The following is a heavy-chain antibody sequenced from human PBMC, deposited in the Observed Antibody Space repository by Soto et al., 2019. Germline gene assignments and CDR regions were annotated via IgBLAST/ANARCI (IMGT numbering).Heavy chain of an antibody. V-gene: IGHV4-4*02. J-gene: IGHJ4*02. CDR2: VYHNGGP. CDR3: VRHGGRLFDY. Sequence: QVQLQESGPGLVKPSGTLSLTCAVSDGFISSSNYWSWVRQPPGKGLEWIGQVYHNGGPSYNPSLRSRVTMSIDKSKNQFPLNLSAVTAADTAVYFCVRHGGRLFDYWGPGHLVTVSS. CDR1: DGFISSSNY. D-gene: IGHD2-15*01.